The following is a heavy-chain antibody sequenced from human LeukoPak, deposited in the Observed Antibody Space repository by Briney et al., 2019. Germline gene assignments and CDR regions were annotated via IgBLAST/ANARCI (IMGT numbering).Heavy chain of an antibody. V-gene: IGHV4-59*01. D-gene: IGHD1-14*01. Sequence: SETLSLTCTVSGGSISSYYWNWIRQPPGKGLEWIGYIYYSGSTNYNPSLKSRVTISVDTSKNQFSLKLSSVTAADTAVYYCARHGSLGSPFVYWGQGTLVTVSS. CDR3: ARHGSLGSPFVY. CDR2: IYYSGST. CDR1: GGSISSYY. J-gene: IGHJ4*02.